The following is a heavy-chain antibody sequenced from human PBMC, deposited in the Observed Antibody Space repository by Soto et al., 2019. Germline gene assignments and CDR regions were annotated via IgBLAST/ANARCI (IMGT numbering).Heavy chain of an antibody. Sequence: SETLSLTCTISGGSVSSGSYYWSWIRQPPGKGLEWIGYIYYSGSTNYNPSLKSRVTISVDTSKNQFSLKLSSVTAADTAVYYCARDLNYIGPDFYYYYGMDVWGQGTTVTVSS. J-gene: IGHJ6*02. V-gene: IGHV4-61*01. CDR1: GGSVSSGSYY. D-gene: IGHD1-7*01. CDR2: IYYSGST. CDR3: ARDLNYIGPDFYYYYGMDV.